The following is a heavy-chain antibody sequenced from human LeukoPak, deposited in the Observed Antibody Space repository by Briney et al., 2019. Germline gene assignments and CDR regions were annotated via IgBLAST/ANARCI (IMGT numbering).Heavy chain of an antibody. D-gene: IGHD3-10*01. Sequence: GASVKVSCKASGYTFTGYYMHWVRQAPGQGLEWMGWINPNSGGTNYAQKFQGRVTMTRDTSISTAYMELSRLRSDDTAVYYCVRDSGGSGSYYNGYWGQGTLVTVSS. CDR1: GYTFTGYY. J-gene: IGHJ4*02. CDR3: VRDSGGSGSYYNGY. CDR2: INPNSGGT. V-gene: IGHV1-2*02.